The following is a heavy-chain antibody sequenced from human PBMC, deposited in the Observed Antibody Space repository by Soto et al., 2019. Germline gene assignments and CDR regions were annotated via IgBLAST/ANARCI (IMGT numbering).Heavy chain of an antibody. CDR2: IYWDDDK. Sequence: QITLKESGPTLVKPTQTLTLTYTFSGFSLSTSGVGVGWIRQPPGKALEWLALIYWDDDKRYSPSLKSRLTITKDTSKNQVVLTMTNMDPVDTATYYCAHTQVWFGELSDAFDIWGQGTMVTVFS. CDR1: GFSLSTSGVG. J-gene: IGHJ3*02. CDR3: AHTQVWFGELSDAFDI. V-gene: IGHV2-5*02. D-gene: IGHD3-10*01.